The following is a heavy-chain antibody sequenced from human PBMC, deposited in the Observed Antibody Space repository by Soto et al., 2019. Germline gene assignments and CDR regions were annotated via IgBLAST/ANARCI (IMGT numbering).Heavy chain of an antibody. CDR2: IYYSGST. V-gene: IGHV4-30-4*01. CDR3: ARDRSTVTTLGRDGMDV. Sequence: QVQLQESGPGLVKPSQTLSLTCTVSGGSIGSGDYYWSWIRQPPGKGLEWIGYIYYSGSTYYNPSLKSRVTISVDTSKNQFSLKLSSVTAADTAVYYCARDRSTVTTLGRDGMDVWGQGTTVTVSS. D-gene: IGHD4-17*01. J-gene: IGHJ6*02. CDR1: GGSIGSGDYY.